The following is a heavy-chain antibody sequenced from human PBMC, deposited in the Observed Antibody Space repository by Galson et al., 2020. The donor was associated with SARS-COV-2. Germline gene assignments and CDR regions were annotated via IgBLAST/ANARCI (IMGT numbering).Heavy chain of an antibody. Sequence: SLRLSCAASGFTLDGYAMLWVRQAPRKGQDRVSGVRCNCGRIGYDDSVKGRCTISRDNAKNSLYLQMNSLRAADTALYYCARGLDSTGYNWFDPWGQGTLVTVSS. CDR3: ARGLDSTGYNWFDP. CDR1: GFTLDGYA. CDR2: VRCNCGRI. J-gene: IGHJ5*02. D-gene: IGHD3-22*01. V-gene: IGHV3-9*01.